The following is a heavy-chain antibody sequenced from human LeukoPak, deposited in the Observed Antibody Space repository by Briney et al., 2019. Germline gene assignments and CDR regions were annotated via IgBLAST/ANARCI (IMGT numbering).Heavy chain of an antibody. J-gene: IGHJ5*02. V-gene: IGHV4-59*02. Sequence: PSETLSLTCTISGASVTDYYWSWIRQSPGKGLEWISYIHHSGNSDYNPSLRSRVTTSLDTSKNQFSLNLISVTAADTAVYYCTRGHWGLQSWSQGTLVTVSS. CDR1: GASVTDYY. CDR3: TRGHWGLQS. D-gene: IGHD7-27*01. CDR2: IHHSGNS.